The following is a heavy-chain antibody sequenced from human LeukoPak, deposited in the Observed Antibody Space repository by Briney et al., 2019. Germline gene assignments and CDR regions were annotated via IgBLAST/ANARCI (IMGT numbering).Heavy chain of an antibody. CDR2: ISGSGGST. D-gene: IGHD2-2*01. J-gene: IGHJ4*02. V-gene: IGHV3-23*01. Sequence: GGSLRLSCAASGFTFSSYAMSWVRQAPGKRLEWVSAISGSGGSTYYADSVKGRFTISRDNSKNTLYLQMNSLRAEDTAVYYCAKEFKSIRGSTSPFDYWGQGTLVTVSS. CDR1: GFTFSSYA. CDR3: AKEFKSIRGSTSPFDY.